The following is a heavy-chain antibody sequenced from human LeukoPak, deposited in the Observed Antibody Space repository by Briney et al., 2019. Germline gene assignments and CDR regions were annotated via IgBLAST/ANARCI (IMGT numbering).Heavy chain of an antibody. Sequence: ASVKVSCKASGYTFTSYGISWVRQAPGQGLEWMGWISAYNGNTNYAQKLQGRVTMTTDTSTSTAYMELRSLRSDDTAVYYCAREPSESYYDSSGYSTGYYGMDVWGQGTTVTVSS. CDR3: AREPSESYYDSSGYSTGYYGMDV. J-gene: IGHJ6*02. D-gene: IGHD3-22*01. V-gene: IGHV1-18*01. CDR2: ISAYNGNT. CDR1: GYTFTSYG.